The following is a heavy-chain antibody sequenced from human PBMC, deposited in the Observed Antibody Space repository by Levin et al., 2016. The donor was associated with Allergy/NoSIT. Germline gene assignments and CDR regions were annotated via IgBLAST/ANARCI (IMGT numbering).Heavy chain of an antibody. J-gene: IGHJ4*02. V-gene: IGHV3-7*01. CDR2: IKQDGSEK. D-gene: IGHD3-9*01. CDR3: ARRHNVLRYFDWLSG. Sequence: GGSLRLSCAASGFTFSSYWMSWVRQAPGKGLEWVANIKQDGSEKYYVDSVKGRFTISRDNAKNSLYLQMNSLRAEDTAVYYCARRHNVLRYFDWLSGGGQGTLVTVSS. CDR1: GFTFSSYW.